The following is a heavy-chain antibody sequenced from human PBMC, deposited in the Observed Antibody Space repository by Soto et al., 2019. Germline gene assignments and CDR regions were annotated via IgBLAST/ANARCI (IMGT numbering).Heavy chain of an antibody. CDR2: ISAYNGNT. CDR3: ARGHVLRFLEWLHHYYYGMDV. J-gene: IGHJ6*02. D-gene: IGHD3-3*01. V-gene: IGHV1-18*01. Sequence: ASVKVSCKASGYTFTSYGISWVRQAPGQGLEWMGWISAYNGNTNYAQKLQGRVTMTTDTSTSTAYMELRSLRSDDTAVHYCARGHVLRFLEWLHHYYYGMDVWGQGTTVTVSS. CDR1: GYTFTSYG.